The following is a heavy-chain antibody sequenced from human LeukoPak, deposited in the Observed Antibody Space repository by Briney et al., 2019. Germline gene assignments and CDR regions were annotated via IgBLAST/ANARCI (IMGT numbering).Heavy chain of an antibody. Sequence: ASVKVSCKTSEYTFTGCYMHWVRQAPGQGLEWMGWISPNSGGTNYAQKFQGRVTMTSDTSISTAYMELSRLRSDDTAVYYCARGKTTVYCGGDCYAFDYWGQGSLVTVSS. CDR2: ISPNSGGT. V-gene: IGHV1-2*02. CDR3: ARGKTTVYCGGDCYAFDY. J-gene: IGHJ4*02. CDR1: EYTFTGCY. D-gene: IGHD2-21*02.